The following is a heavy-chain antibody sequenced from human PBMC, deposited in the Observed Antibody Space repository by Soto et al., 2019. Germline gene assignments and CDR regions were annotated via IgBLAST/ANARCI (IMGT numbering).Heavy chain of an antibody. CDR1: EYTLTSYA. J-gene: IGHJ4*02. V-gene: IGHV7-4-1*01. CDR2: INTNTGNP. CDR3: ATPSTGSGWYSPIDY. D-gene: IGHD6-19*01. Sequence: QVQLVQSGSELKKPGPSVKVSCRASEYTLTSYAMNWLRQPPGQGLEWMGWINTNTGNPTYAQGFTGRFVFSLDTSVSTAYLQICSLKAEDTAVYYCATPSTGSGWYSPIDYWGQGTLVTVSS.